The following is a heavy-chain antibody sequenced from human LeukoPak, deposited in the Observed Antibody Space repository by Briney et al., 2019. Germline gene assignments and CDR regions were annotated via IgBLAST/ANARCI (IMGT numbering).Heavy chain of an antibody. CDR3: ARGWLAETTVVTPYNY. Sequence: ASVKVSCKASGGTFGSYDISWVRQAPGQGLEWMGGITPIFGTAKYAQKFQGRVTITAVESMSTAYMELSSLRSEDTAVYYCARGWLAETTVVTPYNYWGQGTLVTVSS. CDR1: GGTFGSYD. D-gene: IGHD4-23*01. CDR2: ITPIFGTA. J-gene: IGHJ4*02. V-gene: IGHV1-69*13.